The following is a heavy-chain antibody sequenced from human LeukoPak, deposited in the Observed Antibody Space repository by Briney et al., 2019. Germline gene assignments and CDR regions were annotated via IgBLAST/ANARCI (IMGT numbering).Heavy chain of an antibody. D-gene: IGHD2-2*02. J-gene: IGHJ6*03. CDR3: ARGRYCSSTNCYKVYYYYMDV. CDR2: ISTYNGNT. V-gene: IGHV1-18*04. CDR1: GYTFTSYG. Sequence: ASVKVSCKASGYTFTSYGISWVRQAPGQGLEWMGWISTYNGNTNCAQKFQGRVTMTTDTSTSTSYMELRSLRSDDTAVYYCARGRYCSSTNCYKVYYYYMDVWGKGTTVTVSS.